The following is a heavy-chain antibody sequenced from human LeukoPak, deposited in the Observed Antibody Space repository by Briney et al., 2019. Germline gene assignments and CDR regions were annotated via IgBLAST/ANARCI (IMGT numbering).Heavy chain of an antibody. CDR3: ARGAVGQHGSKGDAFDI. CDR1: GDSVSSKCAA. Sequence: SQTLSLTCAISGDSVSSKCAAWYWIRQSPSRGLEWLGRTYYRSKWYDDFAVSLKSRITINPDTSKNQFSLHLNSVTPEDTAVYYWARGAVGQHGSKGDAFDIWGQGTMVTVSS. CDR2: TYYRSKWYD. V-gene: IGHV6-1*01. J-gene: IGHJ3*02. D-gene: IGHD1-1*01.